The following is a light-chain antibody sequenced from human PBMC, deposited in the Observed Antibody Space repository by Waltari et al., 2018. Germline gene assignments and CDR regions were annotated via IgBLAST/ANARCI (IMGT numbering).Light chain of an antibody. CDR2: KAS. Sequence: DIHMTQSPSTLSASVGDTVIITCRASQNINTWLAWYQQKPGRAPKLLIYKASNLQSGVPSRFSGSGSGTEFTRTISSLQPGDFATYYCLQYNKYSLFTFGPGTNVDIK. J-gene: IGKJ3*01. CDR3: LQYNKYSLFT. CDR1: QNINTW. V-gene: IGKV1-5*03.